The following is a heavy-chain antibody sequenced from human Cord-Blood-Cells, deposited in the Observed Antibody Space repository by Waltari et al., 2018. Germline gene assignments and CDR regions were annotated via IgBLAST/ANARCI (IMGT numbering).Heavy chain of an antibody. D-gene: IGHD6-6*01. CDR2: IYYSGST. Sequence: QLQLQESGPGLVKPSETLSLTCTVPGGSISSRSYYWGWIRQPPGKGLEWIGSIYYSGSTYYNPSLKSRVTISVDTSKNQFSLKLSSVTAADTAVYYCARRPEYSSSSFDYWGQGTLVTVSS. CDR3: ARRPEYSSSSFDY. CDR1: GGSISSRSYY. J-gene: IGHJ4*02. V-gene: IGHV4-39*01.